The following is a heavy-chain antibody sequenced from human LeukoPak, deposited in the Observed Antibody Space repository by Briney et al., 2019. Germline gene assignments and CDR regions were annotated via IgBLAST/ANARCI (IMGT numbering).Heavy chain of an antibody. Sequence: GGSLRLSCAAFGFTFSSYAMSWVRQAPGKGLEWVSAISGSGGSTYYADSVKGRFTISRDNSKNTLYLQMNSLRAEDTAVYYCAKRYYDILTGYFDYWGQGTLVTVSS. D-gene: IGHD3-9*01. CDR2: ISGSGGST. V-gene: IGHV3-23*01. CDR3: AKRYYDILTGYFDY. CDR1: GFTFSSYA. J-gene: IGHJ4*02.